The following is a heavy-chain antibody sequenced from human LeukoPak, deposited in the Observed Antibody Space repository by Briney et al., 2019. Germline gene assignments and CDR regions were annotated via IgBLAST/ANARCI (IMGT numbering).Heavy chain of an antibody. CDR3: ARDSSSWYASAFYFDY. Sequence: GGSLRLSCAASGFTFSSYSMNWVRQAPGKGLEWVSSISSSSSYTYYADSVKGRFTISRDNAKNSLYLQMNSLRAEDTAVYYCARDSSSWYASAFYFDYWGQGTLVTVSS. D-gene: IGHD6-13*01. CDR2: ISSSSSYT. CDR1: GFTFSSYS. V-gene: IGHV3-21*01. J-gene: IGHJ4*02.